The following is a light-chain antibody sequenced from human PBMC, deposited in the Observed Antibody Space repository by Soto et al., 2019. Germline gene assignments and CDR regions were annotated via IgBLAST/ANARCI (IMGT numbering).Light chain of an antibody. Sequence: QAVVTQPASVSASPGQSVTISCTGTSSDVGSGYNYVSWYQQHPGKAPKLLIYDVTNRPSGVSDRFSGSKSGNTASLTISGLQAEDEADYYCNSYTNSRTRVFGTGTKLTVL. CDR2: DVT. CDR1: SSDVGSGYNY. J-gene: IGLJ1*01. CDR3: NSYTNSRTRV. V-gene: IGLV2-14*01.